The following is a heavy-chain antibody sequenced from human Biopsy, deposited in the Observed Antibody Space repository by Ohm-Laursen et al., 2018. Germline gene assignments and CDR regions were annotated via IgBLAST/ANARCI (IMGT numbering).Heavy chain of an antibody. D-gene: IGHD3-10*01. CDR2: IYYSGST. J-gene: IGHJ4*02. Sequence: GTLSLTCTVTGGSISRSSYYWDWIRQPPGKGLEWIGRIYYSGSTYYNPSLKSRVTISADRSKNQFSLKLTSVTAADTAMYYCARQEFATSPLDYWGQGSLVTVSS. CDR3: ARQEFATSPLDY. V-gene: IGHV4-39*01. CDR1: GGSISRSSYY.